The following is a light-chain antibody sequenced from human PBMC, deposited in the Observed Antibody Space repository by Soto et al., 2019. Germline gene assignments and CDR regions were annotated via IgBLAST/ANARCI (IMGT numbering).Light chain of an antibody. J-gene: IGLJ2*01. CDR1: NIGSKS. V-gene: IGLV3-21*04. CDR3: QVWDSSSDSVV. Sequence: SYELTQPPSVSVAPGKTARITCGGNNIGSKSVHWYQQKPGQAPVLVIYYDSDRPSGIPERFSGSNSGNTATLTISSVEAGDEADYYCQVWDSSSDSVVFGGGTKLTVL. CDR2: YDS.